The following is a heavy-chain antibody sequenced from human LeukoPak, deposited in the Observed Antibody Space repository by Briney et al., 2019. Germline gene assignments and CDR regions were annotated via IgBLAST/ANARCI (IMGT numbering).Heavy chain of an antibody. CDR3: ATWAYDSRGFYFDY. V-gene: IGHV4-59*08. CDR1: GGSISSYY. D-gene: IGHD3-22*01. Sequence: PSETLSLTCTVSGGSISSYYWSWIRQPAGKGLEWIGYIYYSGSTNYNPSLKSRVTISVDTSKNQFSLKLSSVTAADTAVYYCATWAYDSRGFYFDYWGQGTLVTVSS. CDR2: IYYSGST. J-gene: IGHJ4*02.